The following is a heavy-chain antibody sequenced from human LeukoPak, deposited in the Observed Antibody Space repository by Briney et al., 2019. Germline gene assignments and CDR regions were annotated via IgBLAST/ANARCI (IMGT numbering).Heavy chain of an antibody. V-gene: IGHV3-33*01. D-gene: IGHD3-22*01. CDR3: ARDRGDSSGYYYENYYGMDV. CDR1: GFTFSSYG. J-gene: IGHJ6*02. CDR2: IWYDGSNK. Sequence: GGSLRLSCAASGFTFSSYGMHWVRQAPGKGLEWVAVIWYDGSNKYYADSVKGRFTISRDNSKNTLYLQMDSLRAEDTAVYYCARDRGDSSGYYYENYYGMDVWGQGTTVTVSS.